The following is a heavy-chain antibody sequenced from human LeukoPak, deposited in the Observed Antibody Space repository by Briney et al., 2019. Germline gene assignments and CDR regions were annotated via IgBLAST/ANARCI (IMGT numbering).Heavy chain of an antibody. D-gene: IGHD6-13*01. J-gene: IGHJ4*02. CDR3: ARVRVAWVAAAGNDY. Sequence: GASVKVSCKASGYTFTGYYMHWVRQAPGQGLEWMGWINPNSGGTDYAQKFQGRVTMTRDTSISTAYMELSRLRSDDTAVYYCARVRVAWVAAAGNDYWGQGTLVTVSS. CDR2: INPNSGGT. CDR1: GYTFTGYY. V-gene: IGHV1-2*02.